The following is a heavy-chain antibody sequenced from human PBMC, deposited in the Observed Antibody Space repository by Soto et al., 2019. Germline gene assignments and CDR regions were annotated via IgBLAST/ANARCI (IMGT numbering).Heavy chain of an antibody. CDR3: ATDDGHSYGGFDY. V-gene: IGHV3-23*01. CDR1: GFSFTTYA. J-gene: IGHJ4*02. Sequence: GGSLRLSCAASGFSFTTYAMSWVRQAPGKGLEWVSSISASGGFTYFGDSVKGRFTISRDSSKNTLYLQMNSLRAEDTAVYYCATDDGHSYGGFDYWGQGTLVTVSS. D-gene: IGHD5-18*01. CDR2: ISASGGFT.